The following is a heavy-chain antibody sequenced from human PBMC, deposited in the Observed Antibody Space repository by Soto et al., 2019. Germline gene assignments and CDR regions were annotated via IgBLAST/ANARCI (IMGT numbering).Heavy chain of an antibody. CDR2: ISYDGSNK. J-gene: IGHJ4*02. D-gene: IGHD6-13*01. Sequence: QAQLVESGGGVVKPGRSLRLSCAASGFTFSSYGMHWVRQAPGKGLEWVAVISYDGSNKYYADSVKGRFTISRDNSKNTLYLQMHSLRAEDTAVYYCAKAGSSANFDYWGQGTLVTVSS. V-gene: IGHV3-30*18. CDR1: GFTFSSYG. CDR3: AKAGSSANFDY.